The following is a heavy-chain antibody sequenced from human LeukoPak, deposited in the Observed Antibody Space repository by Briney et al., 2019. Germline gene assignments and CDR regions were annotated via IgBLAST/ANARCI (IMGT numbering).Heavy chain of an antibody. Sequence: PGGSLRLSCAASGFTFSSYSMNWVRQAPGKGLEWVSSISSSSSYIYYADSVKGRFTISRDNAKNSLYLQMNSLRAEDTAVYYCASTSDGYSYGYYYYYYMDAWGKGTTVTVSS. CDR2: ISSSSSYI. V-gene: IGHV3-21*01. CDR3: ASTSDGYSYGYYYYYYMDA. CDR1: GFTFSSYS. J-gene: IGHJ6*03. D-gene: IGHD5-18*01.